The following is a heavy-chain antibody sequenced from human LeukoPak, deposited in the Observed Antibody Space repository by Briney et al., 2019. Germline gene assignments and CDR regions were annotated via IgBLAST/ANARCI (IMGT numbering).Heavy chain of an antibody. Sequence: ASVKVSCKASGYTFTSYGISWVRQAPGQGLEWMGWISACNGNTNYAQKLQGRVTMTTDTSTSTAYMELRSLRSDDTAVYYCARDGCSSTSCYGYGMDVWGKGPRSPSPQ. V-gene: IGHV1-18*04. J-gene: IGHJ6*01. CDR3: ARDGCSSTSCYGYGMDV. CDR2: ISACNGNT. CDR1: GYTFTSYG. D-gene: IGHD2-2*01.